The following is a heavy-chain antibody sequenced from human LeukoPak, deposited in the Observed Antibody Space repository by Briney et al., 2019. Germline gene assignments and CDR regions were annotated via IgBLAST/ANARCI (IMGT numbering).Heavy chain of an antibody. Sequence: SETLSLTCSVSGGSINSYYWKWIRQPPGKGLEWIGYIGYNGNTNHSPSLKSRVTMSVDTSKNQFSLKLTSVTPADTAVYYCARAGSSGWYGEYWGQGTLVTVSS. CDR1: GGSINSYY. D-gene: IGHD6-19*01. CDR3: ARAGSSGWYGEY. J-gene: IGHJ4*02. CDR2: IGYNGNT. V-gene: IGHV4-59*01.